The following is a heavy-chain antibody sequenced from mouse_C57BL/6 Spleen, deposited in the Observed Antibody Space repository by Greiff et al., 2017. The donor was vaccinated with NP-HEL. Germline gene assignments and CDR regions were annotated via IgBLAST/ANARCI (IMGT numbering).Heavy chain of an antibody. CDR3: ARSGDYGY. CDR2: IYPGDGDT. Sequence: QVHVKQSGAELVKPGASVKISCKASGYAFSSYWMNWVKQRPGKGLEWIGQIYPGDGDTNYNGKFKGKATLTADISSSTAYMHLSSLTSEDSAVYFCARSGDYGYWGQGTSVTVSS. CDR1: GYAFSSYW. J-gene: IGHJ4*01. V-gene: IGHV1-80*01. D-gene: IGHD2-4*01.